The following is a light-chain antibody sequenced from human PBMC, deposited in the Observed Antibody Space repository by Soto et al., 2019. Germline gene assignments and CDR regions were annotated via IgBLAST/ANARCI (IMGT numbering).Light chain of an antibody. V-gene: IGLV2-23*01. CDR3: CSSAPESTYV. CDR2: KGT. CDR1: SRDIGAYDS. Sequence: QSALAQPASVSGSPEQSITISCTGTSRDIGAYDSVSWYQQHPHKAPQVIIFKGTQRPSGVSNRFSGSTSGNAASLTISGLQADDEADYFCCSSAPESTYVFGTGTKLTVL. J-gene: IGLJ1*01.